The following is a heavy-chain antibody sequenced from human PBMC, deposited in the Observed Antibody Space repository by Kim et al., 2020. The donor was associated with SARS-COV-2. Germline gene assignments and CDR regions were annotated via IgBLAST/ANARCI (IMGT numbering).Heavy chain of an antibody. J-gene: IGHJ4*02. CDR1: GFTFNTFA. Sequence: GGSLRLSCAASGFTFNTFAMHWVRQAPGKGLEWVAIIWSDGSNKNYADSVKGRFTVSRDNSKNTLHLQMNSLRAEDTAVYYCARDRFTVTLEYYFDYWGQGTLVTVSS. CDR2: IWSDGSNK. V-gene: IGHV3-33*08. D-gene: IGHD4-17*01. CDR3: ARDRFTVTLEYYFDY.